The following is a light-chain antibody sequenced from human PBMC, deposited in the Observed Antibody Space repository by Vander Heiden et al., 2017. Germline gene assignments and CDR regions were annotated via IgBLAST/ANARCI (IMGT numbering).Light chain of an antibody. CDR2: DNN. J-gene: IGLJ7*01. Sequence: QSVLPQPPSVSAAPGQKVTISCSGSSSNIGNNYVSWFQQLPGTAPKLLIYDNNKRPSGIPDRFSGSKSGTSATLGITGLQTGDEADYYCGAWDSSLSGAVFAGGTQLTVL. V-gene: IGLV1-51*01. CDR3: GAWDSSLSGAV. CDR1: SSNIGNNY.